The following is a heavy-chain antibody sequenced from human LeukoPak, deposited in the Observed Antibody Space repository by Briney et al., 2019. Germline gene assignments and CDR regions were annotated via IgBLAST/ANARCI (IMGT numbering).Heavy chain of an antibody. Sequence: PPSETLSLTCAVYGGSFSVYYWSWVRQAPGKGLEWVSAISGSGGSTYYADSVKGRFTISRDNSKNTLYLQMNSLRAEDRAVYYCAKSPLYDYVWGSYRSPLYFDYWGQGTLVTVSS. D-gene: IGHD3-16*02. CDR1: GGSFSVYY. V-gene: IGHV3-23*01. CDR2: ISGSGGST. CDR3: AKSPLYDYVWGSYRSPLYFDY. J-gene: IGHJ4*02.